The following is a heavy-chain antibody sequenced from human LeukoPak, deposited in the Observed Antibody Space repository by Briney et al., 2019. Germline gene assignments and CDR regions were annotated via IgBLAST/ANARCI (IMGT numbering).Heavy chain of an antibody. J-gene: IGHJ4*02. Sequence: GGSLRLSCAASGFTFISYAMNWVRQAPGKGLEWVSGISGSGGSTYYADSVKGRFTISRDNSKNTLYLQMNSLRAEDTAVYYCAERSSSSWYMDYWGPGTLVTVSS. CDR2: ISGSGGST. D-gene: IGHD6-13*01. V-gene: IGHV3-23*01. CDR1: GFTFISYA. CDR3: AERSSSSWYMDY.